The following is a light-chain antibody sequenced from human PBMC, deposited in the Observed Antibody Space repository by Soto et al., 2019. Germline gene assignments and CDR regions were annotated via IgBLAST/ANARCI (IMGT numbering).Light chain of an antibody. J-gene: IGKJ4*01. CDR2: DAS. V-gene: IGKV3-11*01. Sequence: EIVLTQSPATLSLSPGERANLSCRASQSVSSYLAWYQQKPGQAPRLLIYDASNRATGIPARFSGSGSGTDFTLTISSLEPEDFAVYYCQQRSNWPPLTFCGGTKVEIK. CDR3: QQRSNWPPLT. CDR1: QSVSSY.